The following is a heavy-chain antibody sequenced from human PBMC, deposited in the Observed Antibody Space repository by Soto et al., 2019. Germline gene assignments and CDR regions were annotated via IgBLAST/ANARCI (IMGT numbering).Heavy chain of an antibody. J-gene: IGHJ4*02. Sequence: QVQLVESGGGVVQPGRSLRLSCAASGFTFSSYAMHWVRQAPGKGLEWVAVISYDGSNKYYADSVKGRFTISRDNSKNTLYLQMNSLRAEDTAVYYCSRPSLTYYYDSSGQYYFYYWGQGTLVNVSS. CDR1: GFTFSSYA. CDR3: SRPSLTYYYDSSGQYYFYY. CDR2: ISYDGSNK. D-gene: IGHD3-22*01. V-gene: IGHV3-30-3*01.